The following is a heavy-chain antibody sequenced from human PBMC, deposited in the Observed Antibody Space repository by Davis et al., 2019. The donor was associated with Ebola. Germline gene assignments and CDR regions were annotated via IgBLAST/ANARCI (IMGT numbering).Heavy chain of an antibody. Sequence: ASVKVSCKASDDSFTSYGFNWVRQAPGQGLEWMGRLSTYSGDTKYAEKFQGRVTMTTDKSTSTAYMDLSSLRSEDTAVYYCSWRDCSAIICRSDNWGQGSLVTVSS. J-gene: IGHJ4*02. CDR2: LSTYSGDT. CDR1: DDSFTSYG. CDR3: SWRDCSAIICRSDN. V-gene: IGHV1-18*01. D-gene: IGHD2-15*01.